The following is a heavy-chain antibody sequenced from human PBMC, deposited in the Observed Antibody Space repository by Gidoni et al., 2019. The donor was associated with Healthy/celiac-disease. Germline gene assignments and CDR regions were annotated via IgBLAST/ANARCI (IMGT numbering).Heavy chain of an antibody. D-gene: IGHD2-2*01. J-gene: IGHJ6*02. CDR3: ARGGYIVVVPAAIFYYYGMDV. CDR1: GGSIRSSNR. Sequence: QVQLQESGPGLVKPSGTLSLTCAVPGGSIRSSNRWSWVRQPPGKGLEWIGEIYHSGSTNYNPSLRSRVTISVDKSKNQFSLKLSSVTAADTAVYYCARGGYIVVVPAAIFYYYGMDVWGQGTTVTVSS. CDR2: IYHSGST. V-gene: IGHV4-4*02.